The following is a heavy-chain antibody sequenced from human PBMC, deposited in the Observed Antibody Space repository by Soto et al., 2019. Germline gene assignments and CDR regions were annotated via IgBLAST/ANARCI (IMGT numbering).Heavy chain of an antibody. CDR1: GGSIISYY. CDR2: IYYTGTT. CDR3: VRDGGTAVSDAFEI. Sequence: SETLCLTCTVSGGSIISYYWSWIRQPPGKGLEWIGYIYYTGTTKYNPSLKSRVTISVDTSKRQFSLKLTSVTAADTAVYYCVRDGGTAVSDAFEIWGPGTKVTVSS. V-gene: IGHV4-59*01. J-gene: IGHJ3*02. D-gene: IGHD2-21*02.